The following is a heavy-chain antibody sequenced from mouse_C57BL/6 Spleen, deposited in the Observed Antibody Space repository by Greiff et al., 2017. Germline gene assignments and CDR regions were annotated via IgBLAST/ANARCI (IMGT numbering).Heavy chain of an antibody. Sequence: EVKVVESGGGLVKPGGSLKLSCAASGFTFSSYTMSWVRQTPEKRLEWVATISGGGGNTYYPDSVKGRFTISSDNAKNTLYLQMSSLRSEDTALYYCARSPFYYYGSSTYAMDYWGQGTSVTVSS. CDR1: GFTFSSYT. J-gene: IGHJ4*01. D-gene: IGHD1-1*01. CDR3: ARSPFYYYGSSTYAMDY. V-gene: IGHV5-9*01. CDR2: ISGGGGNT.